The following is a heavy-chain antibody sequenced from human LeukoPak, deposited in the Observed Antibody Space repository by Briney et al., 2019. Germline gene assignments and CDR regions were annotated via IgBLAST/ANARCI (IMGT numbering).Heavy chain of an antibody. Sequence: GRSLRLSCAASGFTFSTFGIHWVRQAPGKGLEWVAAISPDGNSEYYADSVKGRFTISRDNSKNMIYLQMNSLRGEDSAVYYCAKVNNYDDYWGQGALVTVS. CDR1: GFTFSTFG. D-gene: IGHD1/OR15-1a*01. CDR2: ISPDGNSE. V-gene: IGHV3-30*18. J-gene: IGHJ4*02. CDR3: AKVNNYDDY.